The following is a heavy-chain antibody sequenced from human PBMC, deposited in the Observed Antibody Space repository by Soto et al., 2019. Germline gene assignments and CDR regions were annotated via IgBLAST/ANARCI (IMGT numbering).Heavy chain of an antibody. CDR1: GFTFSSYT. CDR3: AGEPTPTRRPPLGYSYYGMDV. V-gene: IGHV3-48*02. Sequence: EVQLVESGGDLVQPGGSLRLSCAASGFTFSSYTMNWVRRAPGKGLEWVSYISSGSSTIYYADSVKGRFTISRDNAKKSLYLPLNGLRDEDTAVYYCAGEPTPTRRPPLGYSYYGMDVWGQGTTVTVSS. CDR2: ISSGSSTI. D-gene: IGHD2-15*01. J-gene: IGHJ6*02.